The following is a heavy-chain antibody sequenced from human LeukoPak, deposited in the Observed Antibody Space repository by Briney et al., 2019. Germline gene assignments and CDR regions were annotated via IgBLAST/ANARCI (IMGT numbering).Heavy chain of an antibody. CDR1: GFTFGDYA. CDR2: IRNKDNGGTT. D-gene: IGHD3-9*01. J-gene: IGHJ6*03. V-gene: IGHV3-49*04. CDR3: TRDSILTFYLYYYMDV. Sequence: PGRSLRLSCTGFGFTFGDYAVSWVRQAPGKGLEWVAFIRNKDNGGTTQIAASLQGRFTISRDDSKIVAYLHMTSLRTEDTAVYFCTRDSILTFYLYYYMDVWGEGTPVTVSS.